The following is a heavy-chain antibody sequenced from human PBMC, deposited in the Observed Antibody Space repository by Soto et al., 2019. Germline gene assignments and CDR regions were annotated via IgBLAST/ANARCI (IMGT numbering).Heavy chain of an antibody. CDR1: GGSICSGGYY. D-gene: IGHD1-26*01. CDR2: IYYSGST. V-gene: IGHV4-31*03. Sequence: PSETLSLTCTVSGGSICSGGYYWSWIRQHPGKGLEWIGYIYYSGSTYYNPSLKSRVTISVDTSKNQFSLKLSSVTAADTAVYYCARVEAIEMATIVGYYYYGMDVWGQGTTVTVSS. CDR3: ARVEAIEMATIVGYYYYGMDV. J-gene: IGHJ6*02.